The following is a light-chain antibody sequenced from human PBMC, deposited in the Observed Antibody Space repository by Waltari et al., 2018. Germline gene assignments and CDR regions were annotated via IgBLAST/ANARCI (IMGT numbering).Light chain of an antibody. CDR1: QSPLYNPNKKND. V-gene: IGKV4-1*01. CDR2: YAS. CDR3: QQSYTSPFT. J-gene: IGKJ4*01. Sequence: IVMTQSPDSLAVSLGERATITCKPSQSPLYNPNKKNDLAWYPQQPGQPPKLPISYASTRESGVPDRISGSGSGTDFTLTISSLQAEDVAVYFCQQSYTSPFTFGGGTKVEL.